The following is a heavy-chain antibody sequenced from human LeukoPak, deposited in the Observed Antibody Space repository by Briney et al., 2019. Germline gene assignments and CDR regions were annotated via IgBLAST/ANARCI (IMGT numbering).Heavy chain of an antibody. CDR2: ISVYNGNT. J-gene: IGHJ3*02. D-gene: IGHD3-22*01. CDR3: ARDWYYYDSSGPRAFDI. V-gene: IGHV1-18*01. Sequence: ASVKVSCKASGYTFTSYGISWVRQAPGQGLERMGWISVYNGNTNYAQKPQGRVTMTTDTSTSTAYMELRSLRSDDTAVYYCARDWYYYDSSGPRAFDIWGQGTMVTVSS. CDR1: GYTFTSYG.